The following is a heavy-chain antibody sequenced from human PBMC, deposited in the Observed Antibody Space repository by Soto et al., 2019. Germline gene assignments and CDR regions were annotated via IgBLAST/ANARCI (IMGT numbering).Heavy chain of an antibody. Sequence: PGESLKISCKGSGYSFTSYWISWVRQMPGKGLEWMGRIDPSDSYTNYSPSFQGHVTISADKSISTAYLQWSSLKASDTAMYYCARQNRWSSVYYYGMDVWGQGTTVTVS. CDR1: GYSFTSYW. CDR2: IDPSDSYT. V-gene: IGHV5-10-1*01. CDR3: ARQNRWSSVYYYGMDV. D-gene: IGHD6-19*01. J-gene: IGHJ6*02.